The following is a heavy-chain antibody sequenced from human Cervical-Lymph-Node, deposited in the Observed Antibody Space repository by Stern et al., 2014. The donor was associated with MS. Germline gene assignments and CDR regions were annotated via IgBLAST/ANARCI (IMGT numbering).Heavy chain of an antibody. J-gene: IGHJ5*02. Sequence: EVQLVESGAEVKKPGESLKISCKGSGYTFTSYWIGWVRQMPGKGLEWMGFIYPGDSDTTYSPSFQGQVTISADKSITTAYLQWSSLKASDSAMYYCARLFGGDTNYKIDWFDPWGQGTLVTVSS. CDR1: GYTFTSYW. V-gene: IGHV5-51*03. CDR3: ARLFGGDTNYKIDWFDP. D-gene: IGHD4-11*01. CDR2: IYPGDSDT.